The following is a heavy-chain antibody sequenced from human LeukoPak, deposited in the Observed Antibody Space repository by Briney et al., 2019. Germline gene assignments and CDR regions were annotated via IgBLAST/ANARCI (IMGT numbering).Heavy chain of an antibody. V-gene: IGHV6-1*01. CDR1: GDSVSSNSAA. CDR2: TYYRSKWYN. Sequence: SQTLSLTCAISGDSVSSNSAAWNWIRQSPSRGLEWLGRTYYRSKWYNYYAVSVKSRITINPDTSKNQFSLQLNSVTPEHTAVYYCARGPNFNYDFWSGSRSGYDYWGQGTLVTVSS. D-gene: IGHD3-3*01. CDR3: ARGPNFNYDFWSGSRSGYDY. J-gene: IGHJ4*02.